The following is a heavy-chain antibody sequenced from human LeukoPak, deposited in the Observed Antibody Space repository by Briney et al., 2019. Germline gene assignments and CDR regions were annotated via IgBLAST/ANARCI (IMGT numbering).Heavy chain of an antibody. CDR1: GFTFSNYW. D-gene: IGHD1-26*01. CDR2: ISSSSSYI. V-gene: IGHV3-21*01. Sequence: GGSLRLSCAASGFTFSNYWMTWVRQAPGKGLEWVSSISSSSSYIYYADSVKGRFTISRDNAKNSLYLQMNSLRAEDTAVYYCAVAVGSSPGDYWGQGTLATVSS. CDR3: AVAVGSSPGDY. J-gene: IGHJ4*02.